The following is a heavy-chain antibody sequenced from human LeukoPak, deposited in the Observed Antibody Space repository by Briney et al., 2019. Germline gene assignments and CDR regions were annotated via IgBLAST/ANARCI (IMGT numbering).Heavy chain of an antibody. Sequence: GGSLRLSCAASGFTFSDYYMSWIRQAPGKGLEWVSYISYSGSTLYYADSVKGRFTMSRDNAKNSVYLQMNGLRAEDTAFYYCTRDAALVPGKNFWGQGTLVTVSS. CDR3: TRDAALVPGKNF. CDR2: ISYSGSTL. V-gene: IGHV3-11*04. CDR1: GFTFSDYY. J-gene: IGHJ4*02. D-gene: IGHD6-19*01.